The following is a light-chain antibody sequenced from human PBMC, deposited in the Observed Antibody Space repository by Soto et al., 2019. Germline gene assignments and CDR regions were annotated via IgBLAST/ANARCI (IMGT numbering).Light chain of an antibody. J-gene: IGLJ2*01. Sequence: QSALTQPPSASGSPGQSVTISCTGTCSDLGTYDYVSWYQQQPGKAPKLIIYDVTKRPSGVPDRFSGFKSGNTASLTISGAQAEDESYYYCSSCACSGVVFGGGTKLTVL. CDR2: DVT. CDR3: SSCACSGVV. CDR1: CSDLGTYDY. V-gene: IGLV2-8*01.